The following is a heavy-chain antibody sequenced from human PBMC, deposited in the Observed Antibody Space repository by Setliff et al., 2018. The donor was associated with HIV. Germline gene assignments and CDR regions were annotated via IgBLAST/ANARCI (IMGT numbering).Heavy chain of an antibody. D-gene: IGHD5-12*01. CDR2: IYSSGST. CDR1: GASISDSNSY. J-gene: IGHJ6*03. CDR3: ARHRDPPGTRWIFYYYYMDL. V-gene: IGHV4-39*01. Sequence: SQTLSLTCPVYGASISDSNSYWGWIRQPPGKRLEWLGSIYSSGSTSYHPSLSSRLTISVDTSKSHVSLRLSSVTAADTGVYYCARHRDPPGTRWIFYYYYMDLWGEGTTVTVSS.